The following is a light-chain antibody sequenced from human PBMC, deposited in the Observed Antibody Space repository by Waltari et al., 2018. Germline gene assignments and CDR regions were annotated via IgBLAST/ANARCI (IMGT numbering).Light chain of an antibody. CDR1: QYISRY. CDR2: GAS. CDR3: QQTVTSTWT. J-gene: IGKJ1*01. V-gene: IGKV1-39*01. Sequence: DIQMTQSPPSLSASIGDSVTITCRASQYISRYVNWYQHRPGKAPKALIFGASTLQSGVPSRFSGSGSGTDFTLTISSLQPEDSAAYYCQQTVTSTWTFGQGTKVEIK.